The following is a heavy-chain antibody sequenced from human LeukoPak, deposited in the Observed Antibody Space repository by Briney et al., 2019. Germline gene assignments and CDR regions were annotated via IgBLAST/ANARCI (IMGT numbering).Heavy chain of an antibody. CDR2: ISGSGGST. CDR1: GFTFSSYA. J-gene: IGHJ4*02. V-gene: IGHV3-23*01. CDR3: AKEGTYYDILTGSDWDY. D-gene: IGHD3-9*01. Sequence: TGGSLRLSCAASGFTFSSYAMTWVRQAPGKGLEWVSAISGSGGSTYYADSVKGRFTISRDNSKNTLYLQMNSLRAEDTAVYYCAKEGTYYDILTGSDWDYWGQGTLVTVSS.